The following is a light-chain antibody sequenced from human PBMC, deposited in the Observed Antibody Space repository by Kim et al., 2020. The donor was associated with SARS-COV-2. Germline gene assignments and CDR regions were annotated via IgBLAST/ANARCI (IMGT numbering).Light chain of an antibody. CDR1: SLRTYY. V-gene: IGLV3-19*01. CDR3: NSRDSSGNHWV. Sequence: ALGQTVRITCQGDSLRTYYASWYQQKPGHAPVLVIYGKNNRPSGIPDRFSGSSSGNTASLTITGAQAEDEADYYCNSRDSSGNHWVFGGGTKLTVL. CDR2: GKN. J-gene: IGLJ3*02.